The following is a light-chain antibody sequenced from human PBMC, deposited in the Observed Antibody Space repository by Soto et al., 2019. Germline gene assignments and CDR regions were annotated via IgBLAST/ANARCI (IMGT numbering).Light chain of an antibody. CDR1: QSISSW. V-gene: IGKV1-5*01. J-gene: IGKJ1*01. CDR2: DAS. CDR3: QQYNSYTLT. Sequence: DIHMTQSPSTLSASVGDRVTITCRASQSISSWLAWYQQKPGKAPKLLIYDASRLESGVPSRFSGSGSGTEFTLAISSLQPDDFATYYCQQYNSYTLTVGEGTKEEIK.